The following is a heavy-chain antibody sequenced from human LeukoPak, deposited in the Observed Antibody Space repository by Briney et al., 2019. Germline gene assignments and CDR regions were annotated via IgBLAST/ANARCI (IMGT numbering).Heavy chain of an antibody. CDR3: ARTYYYDSSGYYTLEYYFDY. D-gene: IGHD3-22*01. V-gene: IGHV4-4*07. CDR2: IYTSGST. Sequence: SETLSLTCTVSGGSISSYYWSWIRQPAGKGLEWIGRIYTSGSTNYNPSLKSRVTISVDTSKNQFSLKLSSVTAADTAVYYCARTYYYDSSGYYTLEYYFDYWGQGTLVTVSS. CDR1: GGSISSYY. J-gene: IGHJ4*02.